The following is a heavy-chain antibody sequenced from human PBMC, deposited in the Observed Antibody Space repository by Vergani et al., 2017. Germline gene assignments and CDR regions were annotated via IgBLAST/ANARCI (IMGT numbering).Heavy chain of an antibody. D-gene: IGHD3-10*01. J-gene: IGHJ5*02. CDR3: AKGGWNYWWVS. V-gene: IGHV3-23*01. CDR1: GFSFTTYA. CDR2: INTNGVNT. Sequence: EVQLLESGGDLVQPGGSLRLSCAASGFSFTTYAMSWVRQAPGKGLEWVSTINTNGVNTRYGDSVKGRFTISRDNSKSTLYLQMNSLRAEDTAIYYCAKGGWNYWWVSWLQGSLVIV.